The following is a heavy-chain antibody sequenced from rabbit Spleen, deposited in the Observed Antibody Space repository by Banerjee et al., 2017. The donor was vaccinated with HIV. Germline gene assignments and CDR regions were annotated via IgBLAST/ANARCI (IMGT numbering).Heavy chain of an antibody. Sequence: QLVESGGGLVQPGGSLKLSCKASGFDFGRYYMSWVRQAPGKGLEWIGDIDPLFGITYYANWVNGRFSISRENAQNTVFLQMTSLTAADTATYFCARDGAGGSYFALWGPGTLVTVS. CDR2: IDPLFGIT. CDR1: GFDFGRYY. D-gene: IGHD8-1*01. V-gene: IGHV1S7*01. J-gene: IGHJ4*01. CDR3: ARDGAGGSYFAL.